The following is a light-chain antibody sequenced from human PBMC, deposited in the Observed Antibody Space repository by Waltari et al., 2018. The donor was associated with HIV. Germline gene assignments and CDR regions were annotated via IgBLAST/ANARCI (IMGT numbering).Light chain of an antibody. V-gene: IGLV3-1*01. CDR2: QDN. CDR3: QAWDSNTVV. CDR1: NLGNKY. Sequence: SYELTQPPSVSVSPGQTASITCPGDNLGNKYVCWYQQKPGQSPVLVIYQDNKRPSGIPERFSGSNSGSTATLTISGTQAMDEADYYCQAWDSNTVVFGGGTKLTVL. J-gene: IGLJ2*01.